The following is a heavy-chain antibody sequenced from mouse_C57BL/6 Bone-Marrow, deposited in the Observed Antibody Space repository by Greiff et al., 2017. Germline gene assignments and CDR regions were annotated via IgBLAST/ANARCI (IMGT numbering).Heavy chain of an antibody. CDR2: IYPRDGST. CDR3: AHYYGSRGFDY. D-gene: IGHD1-1*01. Sequence: QVQLKESGPELVKPGASVKLSCKASGYTFTSYDINWVKQRPGQGLEWIGWIYPRDGSTKYNEKFKGKATLTVDTSSSTAYMELHSLTSEDSAVYFCAHYYGSRGFDYWGQGTTLTVSS. CDR1: GYTFTSYD. V-gene: IGHV1-85*01. J-gene: IGHJ2*01.